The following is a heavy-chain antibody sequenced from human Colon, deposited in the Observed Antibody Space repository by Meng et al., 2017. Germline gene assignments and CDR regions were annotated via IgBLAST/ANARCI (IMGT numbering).Heavy chain of an antibody. J-gene: IGHJ1*01. CDR2: INQNGNVK. CDR1: GFTFSNYW. Sequence: GESLKISCVISGFTFSNYWMTWVRQAPGKGLEWVANINQNGNVKNYVDSVRGRFTISRDNAKNSLFLQMNSLRAEDTAVYYWAKDVYYGTLGLGACWGQGTLVTVSS. V-gene: IGHV3-7*01. CDR3: AKDVYYGTLGLGAC. D-gene: IGHD4-17*01.